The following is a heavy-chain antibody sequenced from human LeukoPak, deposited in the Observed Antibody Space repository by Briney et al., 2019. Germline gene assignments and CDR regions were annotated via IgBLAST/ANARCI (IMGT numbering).Heavy chain of an antibody. V-gene: IGHV3-30*03. CDR3: VPFCGGDCYWFDY. J-gene: IGHJ4*02. D-gene: IGHD2-21*01. Sequence: DSVKGRFTISRDNSKNTLYLEMNSLRAEDTAVYYCVPFCGGDCYWFDYWGQGTLVTVSS.